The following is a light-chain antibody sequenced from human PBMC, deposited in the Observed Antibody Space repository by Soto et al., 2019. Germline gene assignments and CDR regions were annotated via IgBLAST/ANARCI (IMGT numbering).Light chain of an antibody. V-gene: IGKV1-39*01. CDR2: GAS. Sequence: DIQMTQSPSSLSASVEDKVTITCRASQRISTYVNWYQQKPGKAPNLLIFGASRLQSGVPSRFSGSRSGTDFTLTISSLRPEDFATYFCQQSFSQPWTFGQGTKVDIK. CDR1: QRISTY. J-gene: IGKJ1*01. CDR3: QQSFSQPWT.